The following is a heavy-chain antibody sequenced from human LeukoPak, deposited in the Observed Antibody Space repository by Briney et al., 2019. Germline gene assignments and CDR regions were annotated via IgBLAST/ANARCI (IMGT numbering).Heavy chain of an antibody. D-gene: IGHD6-6*01. CDR3: ARGEPLYLSSSPGDY. CDR2: INPNSGGT. V-gene: IGHV1-2*02. Sequence: ASVKVSCKASGYTFTGYYMHWVRQAPGQGLEWMGWINPNSGGTNYAQKFQSRVTMTRDTSISTAYMELSRLRSDDTAVYYCARGEPLYLSSSPGDYWGQGTLVTVSS. J-gene: IGHJ4*02. CDR1: GYTFTGYY.